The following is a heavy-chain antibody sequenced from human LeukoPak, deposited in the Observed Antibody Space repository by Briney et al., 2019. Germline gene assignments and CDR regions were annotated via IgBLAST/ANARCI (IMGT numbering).Heavy chain of an antibody. V-gene: IGHV3-30-3*01. Sequence: GRSLRLSCAASGFTFSSYAMHWVRQAPGKGLEWVAVISYDGSNKYYADSVKGRFTISSDNSKNTLYLQMNSLRAEDTAVYYCARGTTLKTYYYDSSATFDYWGQGTLVTVSS. CDR3: ARGTTLKTYYYDSSATFDY. D-gene: IGHD3-22*01. CDR1: GFTFSSYA. CDR2: ISYDGSNK. J-gene: IGHJ4*02.